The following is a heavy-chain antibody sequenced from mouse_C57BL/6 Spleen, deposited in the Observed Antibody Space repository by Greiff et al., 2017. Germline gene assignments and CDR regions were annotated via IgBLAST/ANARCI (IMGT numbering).Heavy chain of an antibody. J-gene: IGHJ3*01. CDR1: GYTFTSYW. CDR2: IDPSDSET. CDR3: ARGGDYDWCAY. D-gene: IGHD2-4*01. Sequence: QVQLQQSGAELVRPGSSVKLSCKASGYTFTSYWMHWVKQRPIQGLEWIGNIDPSDSETHYNQKFKDKATLTVDKSSSTAYMQLSSLTSEDSAVYYCARGGDYDWCAYWGQGTLVTVSA. V-gene: IGHV1-52*01.